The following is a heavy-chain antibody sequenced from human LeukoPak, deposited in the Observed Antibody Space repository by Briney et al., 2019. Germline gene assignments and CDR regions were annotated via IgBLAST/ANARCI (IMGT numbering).Heavy chain of an antibody. CDR1: GFTFSSYT. J-gene: IGHJ4*02. CDR2: ISTSSSYI. CDR3: ARGMVRGFDY. D-gene: IGHD3-10*01. V-gene: IGHV3-21*01. Sequence: GGSLRLSCAASGFTFSSYTMNWVRQAPGKGLEWVSSISTSSSYIYYADSVKGRFTISRDNAKNSLYLQMNSLRAEDTAVYYCARGMVRGFDYWGQGTLVTVSS.